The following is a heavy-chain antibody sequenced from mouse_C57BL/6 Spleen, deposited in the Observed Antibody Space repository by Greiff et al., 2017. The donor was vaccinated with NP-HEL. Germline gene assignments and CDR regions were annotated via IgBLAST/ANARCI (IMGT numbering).Heavy chain of an antibody. CDR1: GYTFTSYW. D-gene: IGHD1-1*01. V-gene: IGHV1-52*01. CDR3: ARWREYGSSHYYAMDY. J-gene: IGHJ4*01. CDR2: IDPSDSET. Sequence: QVQLKQPGAELVRPGSSVKLSCKASGYTFTSYWMHWVKQRPIQGLEWIGNIDPSDSETHYNQKFKDKATLTVDKSSSTAYMQLSILTSEDSAVYYCARWREYGSSHYYAMDYWGQGTSVTVSS.